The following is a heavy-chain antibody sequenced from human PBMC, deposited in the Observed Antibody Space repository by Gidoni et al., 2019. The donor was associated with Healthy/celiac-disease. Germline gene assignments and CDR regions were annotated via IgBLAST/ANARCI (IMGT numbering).Heavy chain of an antibody. Sequence: EVQLLESGGGLVQPGASLRLSCAASGSTFSSYAMSWVRRAPGTGLGWVSAISGSGGSTDYADSVKGRFTISRDNSKNTLYLQMNSLRAEDTAVYYCAKSSSGWYFVVDYWGQGTLVTVSS. CDR1: GSTFSSYA. CDR3: AKSSSGWYFVVDY. D-gene: IGHD6-19*01. J-gene: IGHJ4*02. V-gene: IGHV3-23*01. CDR2: ISGSGGST.